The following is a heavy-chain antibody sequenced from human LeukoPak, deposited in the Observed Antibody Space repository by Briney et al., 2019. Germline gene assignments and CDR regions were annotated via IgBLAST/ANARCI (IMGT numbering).Heavy chain of an antibody. D-gene: IGHD1-26*01. CDR3: AKEIVGTAGH. J-gene: IGHJ4*02. V-gene: IGHV4-34*01. CDR1: GGSFSGYY. Sequence: PSETLSLTCAVYGGSFSGYYWSWIRQPPGKGLEWIGEINHSGSTNYNPSLKSRVTISVDTSKNQFSLKLSSVTAADTAVYYCAKEIVGTAGHWGQGTLVTVSS. CDR2: INHSGST.